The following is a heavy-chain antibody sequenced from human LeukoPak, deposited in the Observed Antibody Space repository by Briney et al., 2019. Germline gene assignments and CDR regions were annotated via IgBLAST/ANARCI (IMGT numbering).Heavy chain of an antibody. J-gene: IGHJ4*02. CDR3: ARISDYGSRSSPYYFDY. CDR1: GFALSTNGMC. CDR2: IDWDDDK. D-gene: IGHD3-10*01. Sequence: SGPALVKPTQTLTLTCTFSGFALSTNGMCVSWIRQPPGKALEWLARIDWDDDKYYSSSLRTRLTISKDTSKNQVVLTMTNMDPVDTATYYCARISDYGSRSSPYYFDYWGQGTLATVSS. V-gene: IGHV2-70*11.